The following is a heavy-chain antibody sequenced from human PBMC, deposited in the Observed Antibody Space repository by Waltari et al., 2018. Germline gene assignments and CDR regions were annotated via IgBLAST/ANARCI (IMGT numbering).Heavy chain of an antibody. J-gene: IGHJ6*03. CDR1: GYTFTSYY. CDR3: SKATYYYYIDV. CDR2: INPRGGAT. V-gene: IGHV1-46*03. Sequence: QVQLVQSGAEVKMPGASVKISCKASGYTFTSYYMHWVRQAPGQGLEWMGIINPRGGATSYAQRFQGRGTMTSDTSTSIVYMELSSLRYEDTAVYYCSKATYYYYIDVWGKGTTVTVSS.